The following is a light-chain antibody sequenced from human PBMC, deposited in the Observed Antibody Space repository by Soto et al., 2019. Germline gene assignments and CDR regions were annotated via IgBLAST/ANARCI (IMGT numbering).Light chain of an antibody. CDR1: QSISSY. CDR2: AAS. Sequence: DIRMTQSPSSLSASVGDRVTITCRASQSISSYLNWYQQKPGKAPKLLIYAASSLQSGVPSRFSGSGSGTDFTLTISRLEPEDFAVYYCHQYDSWTFGQGTTVDIK. CDR3: HQYDSWT. V-gene: IGKV1-39*01. J-gene: IGKJ1*01.